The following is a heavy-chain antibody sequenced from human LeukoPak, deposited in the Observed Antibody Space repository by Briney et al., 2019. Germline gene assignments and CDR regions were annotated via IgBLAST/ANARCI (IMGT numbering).Heavy chain of an antibody. Sequence: GGSLRLSCAASGFTFSDYYMSWIRQAPGKGLEWVSYISSSGSTIYYADSVKGRFTISRDNAKNSLYLQMNSLRAEDTAVYYCARDHSGLLKAKYFDYWGQGTLVTVSS. V-gene: IGHV3-11*04. CDR2: ISSSGSTI. J-gene: IGHJ4*02. CDR3: ARDHSGLLKAKYFDY. CDR1: GFTFSDYY. D-gene: IGHD1-26*01.